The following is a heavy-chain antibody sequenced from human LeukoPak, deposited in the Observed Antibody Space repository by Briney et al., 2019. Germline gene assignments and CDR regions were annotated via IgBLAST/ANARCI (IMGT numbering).Heavy chain of an antibody. CDR3: ARGYYSSGWFDY. CDR2: INHTGST. D-gene: IGHD6-19*01. CDR1: GGSFSGYY. J-gene: IGHJ4*02. V-gene: IGHV4-34*01. Sequence: SETLSLTCSVYGGSFSGYYWSWIRQTPGKGLEWIGEINHTGSTNYNPSLKSRVTIPVDTSKNQFSLKLSSVTAADTAVYYCARGYYSSGWFDYWGQGTLVTVSS.